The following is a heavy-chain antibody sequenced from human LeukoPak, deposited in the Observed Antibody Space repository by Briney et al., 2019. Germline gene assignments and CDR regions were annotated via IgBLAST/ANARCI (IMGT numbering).Heavy chain of an antibody. V-gene: IGHV3-53*01. CDR3: AKKALGYYDSSGYFDY. CDR1: GFTVSSNY. CDR2: IYSGGST. D-gene: IGHD3-22*01. Sequence: PGGSLRLSCAASGFTVSSNYMSWVRQAPGKGLEWVSVIYSGGSTYYADSVKGRFTISRDNSKNTLYLQMNSLRAEDTAVYYCAKKALGYYDSSGYFDYWGQGTLVTVSS. J-gene: IGHJ4*02.